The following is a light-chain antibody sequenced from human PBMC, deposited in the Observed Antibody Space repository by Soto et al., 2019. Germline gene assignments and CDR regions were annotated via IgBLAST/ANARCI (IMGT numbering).Light chain of an antibody. CDR2: EVT. CDR1: SSDVGSYNL. V-gene: IGLV2-23*02. Sequence: SVLPQPASGSGSPGQSITISCPGTSSDVGSYNLVSWYQQHPGKAPKLMIYEVTKRPSGVSDRFSGSKSGNTASLTISGLQAEDEADYYCCSYASSSTYVFGTGTKVTVL. CDR3: CSYASSSTYV. J-gene: IGLJ1*01.